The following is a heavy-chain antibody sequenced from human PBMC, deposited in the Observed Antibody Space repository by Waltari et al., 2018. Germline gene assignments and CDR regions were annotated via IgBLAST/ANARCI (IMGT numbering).Heavy chain of an antibody. CDR3: AKVLGGDYYFDY. CDR1: GFTFDAYA. V-gene: IGHV3-9*01. D-gene: IGHD3-10*01. J-gene: IGHJ4*02. Sequence: EVQLVESGGGLVQPGRSLRLSCAASGFTFDAYAVQSVRQAPGKGLEWVSGISWNSGSIGYADSVKGRFTISRDNAKNSLYLQMNSLRAEDTALYYCAKVLGGDYYFDYWGQGTLVTVSS. CDR2: ISWNSGSI.